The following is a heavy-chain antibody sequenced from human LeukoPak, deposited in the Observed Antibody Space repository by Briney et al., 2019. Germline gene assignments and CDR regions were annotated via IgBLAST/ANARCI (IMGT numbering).Heavy chain of an antibody. Sequence: GMPLRLSCAASGFTFSSYGMQWVRQAPGKGLEWVAVISHDGTVQHYADSVKGRFTISRDNSDNTLYLQMNSLRDEDTAIYYCAKEGTPMASSYFGYWGQGTLVAVSS. CDR2: ISHDGTVQ. V-gene: IGHV3-30*18. CDR3: AKEGTPMASSYFGY. CDR1: GFTFSSYG. D-gene: IGHD5-18*01. J-gene: IGHJ4*02.